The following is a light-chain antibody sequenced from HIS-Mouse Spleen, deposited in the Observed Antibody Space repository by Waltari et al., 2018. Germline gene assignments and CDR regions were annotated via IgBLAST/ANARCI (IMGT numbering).Light chain of an antibody. Sequence: SYVLTQPPSVSVAPGQTARITCGGNNIGSKSVHWYQQKPGQAPVLVVYADSDRPSGIPERFSGSNSGNTATLTISRVEAGDEADYYCQVWDSSSDHLPFGGGTKLTVL. CDR2: ADS. CDR1: NIGSKS. J-gene: IGLJ2*01. V-gene: IGLV3-21*02. CDR3: QVWDSSSDHLP.